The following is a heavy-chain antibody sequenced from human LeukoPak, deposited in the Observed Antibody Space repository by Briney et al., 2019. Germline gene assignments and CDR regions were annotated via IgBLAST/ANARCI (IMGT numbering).Heavy chain of an antibody. CDR2: ISSSSSYI. D-gene: IGHD1-7*01. CDR3: ARAPISWNSVGAFDI. Sequence: GGSLRLSCAASGFTFSSYSMNWVRQAPGKGLEWVSSISSSSSYIYYADSVKGRFTISRDNAKNSLYLQMNSLRAEDTAVYYCARAPISWNSVGAFDIWGQGTMVTVSS. V-gene: IGHV3-21*01. CDR1: GFTFSSYS. J-gene: IGHJ3*02.